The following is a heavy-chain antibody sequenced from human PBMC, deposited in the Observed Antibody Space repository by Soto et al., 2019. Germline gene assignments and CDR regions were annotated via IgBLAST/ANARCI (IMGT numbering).Heavy chain of an antibody. D-gene: IGHD3-9*01. Sequence: SETQSLTCSVSGYSISSGYYWGWLRQPPGKGLEWIGSIYHSGSTYYNPSLKSRVTISVDTSKNQFSLKLSSVTAADTAVYYCARDLDWLNGWFDPWGRGTLVTVSA. CDR1: GYSISSGYY. J-gene: IGHJ5*02. CDR2: IYHSGST. CDR3: ARDLDWLNGWFDP. V-gene: IGHV4-38-2*02.